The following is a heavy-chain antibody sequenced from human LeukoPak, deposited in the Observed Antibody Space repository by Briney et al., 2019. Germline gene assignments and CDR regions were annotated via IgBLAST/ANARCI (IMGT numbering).Heavy chain of an antibody. D-gene: IGHD1-26*01. V-gene: IGHV4-4*07. CDR3: ARGIVGATAPDY. CDR2: IYSSGST. CDR1: GGSLSSYK. Sequence: PSETLSLTCTVSGGSLSSYKWSWIRQPAGKGLEWVGRIYSSGSTNYTPSLKSRVTMSVDTSKNQFSLKLSSVTAADTAVYYCARGIVGATAPDYWGQGALVIVSS. J-gene: IGHJ4*02.